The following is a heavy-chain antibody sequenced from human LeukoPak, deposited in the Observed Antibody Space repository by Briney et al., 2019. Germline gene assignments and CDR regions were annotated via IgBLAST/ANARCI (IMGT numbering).Heavy chain of an antibody. Sequence: ASVTVSCKASGYRFSENYMHWVRQAPGQGLESMGWIKPNSGDTKFAQKFHGRVTMTRDTSISTTYMQLSSLRPDDTAVYYCARDGSRYSGNYYYDYWGQGTLVTVSS. V-gene: IGHV1-2*02. CDR3: ARDGSRYSGNYYYDY. CDR1: GYRFSENY. J-gene: IGHJ4*02. CDR2: IKPNSGDT. D-gene: IGHD1-26*01.